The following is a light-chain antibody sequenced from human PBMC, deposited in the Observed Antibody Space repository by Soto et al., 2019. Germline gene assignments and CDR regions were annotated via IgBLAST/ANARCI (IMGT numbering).Light chain of an antibody. CDR1: QGVTTN. CDR3: QQYNNWPFS. CDR2: DVS. J-gene: IGKJ5*01. V-gene: IGKV3-15*01. Sequence: EIVMTQSPATLSVSPGERATLSCRAGQGVTTNFAWYQQKSGQSPRLLIYDVSIRATGVPARFSGTGSETDFTLTISGLQSEDSAVYFCQQYNNWPFSFGQGTRVEIK.